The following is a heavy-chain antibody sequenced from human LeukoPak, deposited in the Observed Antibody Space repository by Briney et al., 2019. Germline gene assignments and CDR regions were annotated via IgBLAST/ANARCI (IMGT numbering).Heavy chain of an antibody. Sequence: SDTLSHICSLCGGFITNYYWSCIRQPRGRGLEWIAWIYSSGNTDCNPYLQSRVTISLGASKNRVSLRLTSVTTSDTAVYYCARTGQYSGSGPSWAFDIWGQGTMVTVSS. CDR3: ARTGQYSGSGPSWAFDI. CDR2: IYSSGNT. J-gene: IGHJ3*02. V-gene: IGHV4-59*07. CDR1: GGFITNYY. D-gene: IGHD3-10*01.